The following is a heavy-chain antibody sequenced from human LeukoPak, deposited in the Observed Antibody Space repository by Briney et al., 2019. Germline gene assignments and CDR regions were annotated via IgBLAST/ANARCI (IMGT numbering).Heavy chain of an antibody. CDR3: ARVLSGYLDY. CDR1: GFTFSNYW. Sequence: PGGSLRLSCAASGFTFSNYWMSWVRQAPGKGLEWVANIKQDGSEKYYVDSVKGRFTISRDNAKNSLYLQMNSLRAEDTAVYYCARVLSGYLDYWGQGTLVTVSS. CDR2: IKQDGSEK. V-gene: IGHV3-7*01. J-gene: IGHJ4*02. D-gene: IGHD3-22*01.